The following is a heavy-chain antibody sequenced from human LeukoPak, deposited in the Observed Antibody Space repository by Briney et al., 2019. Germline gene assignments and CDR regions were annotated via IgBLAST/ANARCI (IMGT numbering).Heavy chain of an antibody. CDR1: GFSFRNYW. CDR3: ARSRSVSNYKGMDV. J-gene: IGHJ6*02. D-gene: IGHD5/OR15-5a*01. Sequence: GGSLRLSCAASGFSFRNYWMSWVRQAPGKGLEWVANIKEDGSEKFYVDSVRGRFTISRDNAENSLYLQMNSLRAEDTAVYYCARSRSVSNYKGMDVWGQGTTVTVSS. CDR2: IKEDGSEK. V-gene: IGHV3-7*01.